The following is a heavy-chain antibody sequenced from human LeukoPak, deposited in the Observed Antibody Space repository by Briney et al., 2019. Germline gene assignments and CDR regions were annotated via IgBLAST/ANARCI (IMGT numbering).Heavy chain of an antibody. CDR2: INHSGRT. Sequence: SETLSLTCAVYGESFSGYSWTWVRQPPGKGLEWIGDINHSGRTTYNPSLKSRVIISVDTSKNLFSLNLTSVTAADTAVYYCTRPWQRRYYMDVWGKGTTVAVSS. CDR3: TRPWQRRYYMDV. J-gene: IGHJ6*03. V-gene: IGHV4-34*01. CDR1: GESFSGYS.